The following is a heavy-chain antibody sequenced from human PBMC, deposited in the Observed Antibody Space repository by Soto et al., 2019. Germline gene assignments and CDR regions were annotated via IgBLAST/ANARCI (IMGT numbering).Heavy chain of an antibody. D-gene: IGHD3-22*01. Sequence: EVQLLESGGGLVQPGGSLRLSCAASGFTFSSYAMSWVRQAPGKGLEWVSAISGSGGSTYYADSVKGRFTISRDNSKNTLYLQMNSLRAEDTAVYYCEGATMIVDNWPNWGQGTLVTVSP. CDR1: GFTFSSYA. CDR3: EGATMIVDNWPN. CDR2: ISGSGGST. J-gene: IGHJ4*02. V-gene: IGHV3-23*01.